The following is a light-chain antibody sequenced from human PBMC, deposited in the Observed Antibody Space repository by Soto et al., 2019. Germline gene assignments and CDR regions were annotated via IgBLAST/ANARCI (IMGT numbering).Light chain of an antibody. Sequence: AIQMTQSPSSLSASLGDRVTITCRASQGIRNDLGWYQQKPGKAPRLLIYAASSLQSGVPSKFSGSGSGTAFTLTISSLQPEDFATYYCLQDYSYPWTFGQGTKVEI. CDR2: AAS. CDR3: LQDYSYPWT. J-gene: IGKJ1*01. V-gene: IGKV1-6*01. CDR1: QGIRND.